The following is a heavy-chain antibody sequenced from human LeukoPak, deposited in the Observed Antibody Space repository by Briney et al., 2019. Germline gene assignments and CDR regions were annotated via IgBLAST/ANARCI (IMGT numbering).Heavy chain of an antibody. Sequence: GSLRLSCGVSGFTFSDYWMNWVRQAPGKGLEWVASIKQDGSEESYVDSVKGRFTISRDNAKNSLYLQMSSLRAGDTAVYYCERDGTAPSLYCHFGGQRNLVTVSS. D-gene: IGHD2-15*01. CDR1: GFTFSDYW. CDR3: ERDGTAPSLYCHF. V-gene: IGHV3-7*01. CDR2: IKQDGSEE. J-gene: IGHJ4*01.